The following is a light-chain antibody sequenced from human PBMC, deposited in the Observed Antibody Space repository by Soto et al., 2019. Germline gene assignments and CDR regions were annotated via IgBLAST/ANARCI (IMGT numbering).Light chain of an antibody. Sequence: DTQMTQSPSTLSASLGDRVTITCRASQSISSWLAWYQQKPGKAPKILIYKASSLESGVPSRFSGSGSGTEFTLTISSLQPDDVATYYCQQYNTYPWTFGQGTKVEV. CDR3: QQYNTYPWT. CDR2: KAS. J-gene: IGKJ1*01. V-gene: IGKV1-5*03. CDR1: QSISSW.